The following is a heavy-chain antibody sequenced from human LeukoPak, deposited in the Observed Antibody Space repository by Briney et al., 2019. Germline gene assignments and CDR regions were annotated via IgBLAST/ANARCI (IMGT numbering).Heavy chain of an antibody. V-gene: IGHV4-31*03. J-gene: IGHJ3*02. CDR3: ARQSTYYYDNSGFVSAAFDM. CDR1: GGSPSAGGYY. CDR2: LYISGTA. D-gene: IGHD3-22*01. Sequence: SESLSLTCTVSGGSPSAGGYYSSWVRLHPRKGLEWLGYLYISGTAYLNPSLRSRITISLDTSKNLFSIQLTSVTAAGTAVYYCARQSTYYYDNSGFVSAAFDMWGQGTMVTVSS.